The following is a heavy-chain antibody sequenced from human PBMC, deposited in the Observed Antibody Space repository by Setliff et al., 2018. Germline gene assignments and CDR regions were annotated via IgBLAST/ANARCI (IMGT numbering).Heavy chain of an antibody. CDR1: GGSISSSSYY. Sequence: PSETLSLTCTVSGGSISSSSYYWGWIRQPPGKGLEWIGEIYHSGSTNYNPSLKSRVTISVDTSKNQFSLKLSSVTTADTAVYYCARGGYSYGLGGFPLDYWGQGTLVTVSS. V-gene: IGHV4-39*07. J-gene: IGHJ4*02. CDR3: ARGGYSYGLGGFPLDY. CDR2: IYHSGST. D-gene: IGHD5-18*01.